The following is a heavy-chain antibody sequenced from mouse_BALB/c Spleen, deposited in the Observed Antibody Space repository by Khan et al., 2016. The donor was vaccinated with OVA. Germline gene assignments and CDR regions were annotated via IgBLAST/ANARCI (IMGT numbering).Heavy chain of an antibody. J-gene: IGHJ2*01. Sequence: EVQLQESGPGLVKPSQSLSLTCPVTGYSITSGYGWNWIRQFPGNKLEWMGYISYSGCTNYNPSLKSRISITRDTSKNQFFLQLNSVTTEDTATYYCARTARIKYWGQGTTLTVSS. V-gene: IGHV3-2*02. CDR1: GYSITSGYG. D-gene: IGHD1-2*01. CDR3: ARTARIKY. CDR2: ISYSGCT.